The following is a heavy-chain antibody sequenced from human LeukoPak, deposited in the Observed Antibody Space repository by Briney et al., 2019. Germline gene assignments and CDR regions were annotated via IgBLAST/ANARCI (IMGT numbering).Heavy chain of an antibody. CDR2: IWYDGSNK. J-gene: IGHJ4*02. CDR1: GLTFRNYG. Sequence: AGGSLRLSCAASGLTFRNYGMHWVRQAPGKGLEWVAIIWYDGSNKYYVDSVKGRFTISKDNSKNTLYLQMNSLRAEDTAVYYCTRIMNSSPDYWGQGTLVTVSS. CDR3: TRIMNSSPDY. D-gene: IGHD6-13*01. V-gene: IGHV3-33*01.